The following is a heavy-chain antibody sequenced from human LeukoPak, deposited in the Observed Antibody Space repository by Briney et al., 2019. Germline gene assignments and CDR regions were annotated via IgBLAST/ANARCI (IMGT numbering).Heavy chain of an antibody. CDR3: ARWRYDSYFDY. J-gene: IGHJ4*02. D-gene: IGHD1-1*01. V-gene: IGHV4-59*02. CDR2: VYYSGST. Sequence: NPSETLSLTCVVSGGSVSGYYWGWIRQPPGRGLEWIGYVYYSGSTNYNPSFKSRITISVDTSRNQFSLQLSSVTAADTAVYYCARWRYDSYFDYWGQGTLVTVSS. CDR1: GGSVSGYY.